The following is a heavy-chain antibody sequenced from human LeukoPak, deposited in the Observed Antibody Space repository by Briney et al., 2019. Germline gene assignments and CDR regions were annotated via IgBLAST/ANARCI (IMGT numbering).Heavy chain of an antibody. D-gene: IGHD6-13*01. CDR1: GGPFSGYY. J-gene: IGHJ4*02. CDR2: TYHSGST. V-gene: IGHV4-34*01. CDR3: ARGLAADGTGVYFDY. Sequence: SETLSLNCAVYGGPFSGYYWSWIRQPPGKGLEPIGETYHSGSTNYQPFLRSRVTISVDTSKNQFSLMLRFVAAADAVVYYCARGLAADGTGVYFDYWGQGTLVTVSS.